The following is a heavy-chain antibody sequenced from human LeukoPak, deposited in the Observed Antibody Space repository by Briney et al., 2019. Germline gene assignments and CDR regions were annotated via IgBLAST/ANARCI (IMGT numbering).Heavy chain of an antibody. CDR2: ISSSGSTI. J-gene: IGHJ6*04. D-gene: IGHD3-10*02. V-gene: IGHV3-48*03. Sequence: GGSLRLSCAASGFTFSSYEMNWVRQAPGKGLEWVSYISSSGSTIYYVDSVKGRFTISRDNAKNSLYLQMNSLRAEDTAVYYCAELGITMIGGVWGKGTTVTISS. CDR3: AELGITMIGGV. CDR1: GFTFSSYE.